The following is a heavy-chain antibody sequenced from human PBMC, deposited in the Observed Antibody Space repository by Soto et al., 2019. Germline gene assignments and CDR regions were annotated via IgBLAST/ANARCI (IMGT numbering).Heavy chain of an antibody. J-gene: IGHJ6*02. D-gene: IGHD2-2*01. Sequence: GGSLRLSCAASGFTFSSYAMSWVRRAPGKGLEWVSAISGSGGSTYYADSVKGRFTISRDNSKNTLYLQMNSLRAEDTAVYYCAKAGYCSSTSCFEDYYYGMDVWGQGTTVTVSS. CDR3: AKAGYCSSTSCFEDYYYGMDV. V-gene: IGHV3-23*01. CDR1: GFTFSSYA. CDR2: ISGSGGST.